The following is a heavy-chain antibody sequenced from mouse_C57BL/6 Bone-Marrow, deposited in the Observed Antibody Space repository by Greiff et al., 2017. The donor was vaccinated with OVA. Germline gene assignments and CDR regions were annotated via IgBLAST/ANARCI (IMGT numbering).Heavy chain of an antibody. CDR1: GFTFSSYA. V-gene: IGHV5-4*03. J-gene: IGHJ4*01. CDR3: ARGSSGDYYAMDY. CDR2: ISDGGSYT. Sequence: VMLVESGGGLVKPGGSLKLSCAASGFTFSSYAMSWVRQTPEKRLEWVATISDGGSYTYYPDNVKGRFTISRDNAKNNLYLQMSHLKSEDTAMYYCARGSSGDYYAMDYWGQGTSVTVSS. D-gene: IGHD1-3*01.